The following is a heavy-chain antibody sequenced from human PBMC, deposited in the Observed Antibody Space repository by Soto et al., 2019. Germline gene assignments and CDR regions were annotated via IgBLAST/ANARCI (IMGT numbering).Heavy chain of an antibody. CDR3: ARARIAAAGPVYYYYYGMDV. J-gene: IGHJ6*02. CDR1: GFTFSSYG. CDR2: IWYDGSNK. Sequence: GGSLRLSCAASGFTFSSYGMHWVRQAPGKGLEWVAVIWYDGSNKYYADSVKGRFTISRDNSKNTLYLQMNSLRTEETAVYYCARARIAAAGPVYYYYYGMDVWGQGTRVTVSS. V-gene: IGHV3-33*01. D-gene: IGHD6-13*01.